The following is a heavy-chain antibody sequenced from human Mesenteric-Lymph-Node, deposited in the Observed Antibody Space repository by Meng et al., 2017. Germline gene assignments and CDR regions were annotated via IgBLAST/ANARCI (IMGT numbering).Heavy chain of an antibody. CDR3: ARQGNYDSIGSLDY. CDR1: GFTFSSYG. D-gene: IGHD3-22*01. J-gene: IGHJ4*02. V-gene: IGHV3-33*01. Sequence: QVQLVESGGGVVQPGRSLRLSWAASGFTFSSYGMRWVRQAPGKGLEWVAVIWYDGSNKNYADSVKGRFTISRDNSKNTLYLQMNSLRAEDTAVYYCARQGNYDSIGSLDYWGQGTLVTVSS. CDR2: IWYDGSNK.